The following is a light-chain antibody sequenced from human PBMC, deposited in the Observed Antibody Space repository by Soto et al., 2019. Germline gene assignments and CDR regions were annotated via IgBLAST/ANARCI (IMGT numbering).Light chain of an antibody. CDR2: EVI. J-gene: IGLJ1*01. Sequence: QSVLTXPASVSGSPGQSITISCTGSNTDVGDYNYVSWYQQLPGKAPQLILYEVINRPSGVSPRFSGSKSANTASLTISGLQAEDEADYYCCSYTTTTAFYAFGTGTKVTVL. V-gene: IGLV2-14*03. CDR1: NTDVGDYNY. CDR3: CSYTTTTAFYA.